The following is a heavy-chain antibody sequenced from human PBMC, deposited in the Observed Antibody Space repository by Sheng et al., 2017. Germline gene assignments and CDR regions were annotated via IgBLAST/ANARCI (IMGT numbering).Heavy chain of an antibody. CDR2: TGGDGSGT. V-gene: IGHV3-74*01. J-gene: IGHJ5*01. CDR3: TRETDIIGDYWFDS. CDR1: GFTSDDYA. D-gene: IGHD3-16*01. Sequence: EVHLVESGGGFVEPGLSLRLSCTVSGFTSDDYAVGWVRQAPGKGPEWVSRTGGDGSGTFYADSVKGRFTISRDNARNTVYLQMNNLRSEDTAVYFCTRETDIIGDYWFDSWGQGTLVTVSS.